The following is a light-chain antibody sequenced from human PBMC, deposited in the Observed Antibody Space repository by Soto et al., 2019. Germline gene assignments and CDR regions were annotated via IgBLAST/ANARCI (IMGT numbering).Light chain of an antibody. V-gene: IGKV3-20*01. Sequence: EIVLTQSPGTLSLSPGQTATLSCRASQSASSIYLAWYQQKPGQAPRLLIYGASRRATGIPDRFIGSGSGTDFTLTISRLEPEDFAVYYCQHYVTSLTTFGQGTKVDIK. CDR2: GAS. J-gene: IGKJ1*01. CDR1: QSASSIY. CDR3: QHYVTSLTT.